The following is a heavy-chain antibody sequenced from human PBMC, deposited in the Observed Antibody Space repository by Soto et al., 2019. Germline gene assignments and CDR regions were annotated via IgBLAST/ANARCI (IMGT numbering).Heavy chain of an antibody. Sequence: GGSLRLSCTASGFTFGNYPMNWFRQAPGKGLEWVGFIRSKAYGGTTEYAASVKGRFTISRDDSRSIAYLQMNSLKTEDTAVYYCTRPIEVADKASDYWGQGTLVTVSS. J-gene: IGHJ4*02. CDR1: GFTFGNYP. CDR3: TRPIEVADKASDY. D-gene: IGHD6-19*01. V-gene: IGHV3-49*03. CDR2: IRSKAYGGTT.